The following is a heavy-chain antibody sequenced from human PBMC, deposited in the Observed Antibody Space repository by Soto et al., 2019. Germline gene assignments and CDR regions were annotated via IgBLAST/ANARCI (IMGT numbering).Heavy chain of an antibody. Sequence: GGSLRLSCAASGFTFSSYAMHWVRQAPGKGLEWVAVISYDGSNKYYADSVKGRFTISRDNSKNTLYLQMNSLRAEDTAVYYCARDGVAARLGYYYYYYMDVWGKGTTVTVSS. J-gene: IGHJ6*03. D-gene: IGHD6-6*01. CDR2: ISYDGSNK. CDR1: GFTFSSYA. V-gene: IGHV3-30-3*01. CDR3: ARDGVAARLGYYYYYYMDV.